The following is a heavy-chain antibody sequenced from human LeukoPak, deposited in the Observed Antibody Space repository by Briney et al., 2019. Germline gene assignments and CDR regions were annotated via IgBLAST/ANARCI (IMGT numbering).Heavy chain of an antibody. CDR2: IIPIFGTA. Sequence: SVKVSCTASGGTFSSYAISWVRQAPGQGLEWMGGIIPIFGTANYAQKFQGRVTITADESTSTAYMELSSLRSEDTAVYYCAREDRLVRLGNGMDVWGQGTTVTVSS. CDR3: AREDRLVRLGNGMDV. CDR1: GGTFSSYA. D-gene: IGHD6-6*01. J-gene: IGHJ6*02. V-gene: IGHV1-69*13.